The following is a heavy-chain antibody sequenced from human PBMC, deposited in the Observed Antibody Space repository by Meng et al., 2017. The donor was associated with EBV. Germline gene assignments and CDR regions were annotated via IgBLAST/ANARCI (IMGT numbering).Heavy chain of an antibody. CDR3: TTDEGGSRF. CDR1: EFTFTSVW. D-gene: IGHD1-26*01. V-gene: IGHV3-15*01. J-gene: IGHJ4*02. CDR2: IRSQVDGRTA. Sequence: LVEEGGGLVKPGESLKLSCAASEFTFTSVWMNWVRQAPGKGLEWVGRIRSQVDGRTADYSAPVKGRFTISRDDSKHTLYLQMNSLKIEDSAVYYCTTDEGGSRFWGQGTLVTVSS.